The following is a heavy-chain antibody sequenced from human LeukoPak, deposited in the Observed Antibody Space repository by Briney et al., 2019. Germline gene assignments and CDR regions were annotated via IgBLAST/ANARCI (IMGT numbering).Heavy chain of an antibody. V-gene: IGHV3-74*01. Sequence: GGSLRLSCAASGFTFSSYWMHCVRHVPEKGVVWVARIKPGGSSITYADSVKGRFTISRDNAKNTLYLQMDSLRAEDTGVYYCARSSQADDYWGQGTLVTVSS. CDR1: GFTFSSYW. CDR2: IKPGGSSI. J-gene: IGHJ4*02. D-gene: IGHD6-13*01. CDR3: ARSSQADDY.